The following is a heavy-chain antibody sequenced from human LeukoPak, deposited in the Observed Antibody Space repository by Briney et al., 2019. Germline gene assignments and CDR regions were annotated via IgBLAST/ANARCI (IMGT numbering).Heavy chain of an antibody. Sequence: GASVKVSCKASGYTFTSYGISWVRQAPGQGLEWMGGIIPIFGTANYAQKFQGRVTITADESTSTAYMELSSQRSEDTAVYYCAREVYYYDSSGPVSPFDYWGQGTLVTVSS. V-gene: IGHV1-69*13. CDR3: AREVYYYDSSGPVSPFDY. CDR2: IIPIFGTA. J-gene: IGHJ4*02. CDR1: GYTFTSYG. D-gene: IGHD3-22*01.